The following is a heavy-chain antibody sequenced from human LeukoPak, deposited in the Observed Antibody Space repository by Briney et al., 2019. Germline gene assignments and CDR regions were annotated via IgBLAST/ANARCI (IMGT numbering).Heavy chain of an antibody. J-gene: IGHJ4*02. CDR1: GITLSNYG. Sequence: GGSLRLSCAVSGITLSNYGMSWVRQAPGKGREWVAGLSVSGGGANYADSALHRFTTSRADHTNTLSLQLNSLRADATAVYFCAKRGVVIPVFLVGFHKEAYYFDSWGQGALVTVSS. CDR3: AKRGVVIPVFLVGFHKEAYYFDS. D-gene: IGHD3-3*01. V-gene: IGHV3-23*01. CDR2: LSVSGGGA.